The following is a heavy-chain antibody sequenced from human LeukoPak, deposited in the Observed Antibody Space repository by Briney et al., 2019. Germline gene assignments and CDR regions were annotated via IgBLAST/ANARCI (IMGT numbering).Heavy chain of an antibody. D-gene: IGHD1-1*01. CDR1: GFTFSSYT. CDR2: IGTSSTTI. J-gene: IGHJ6*02. V-gene: IGHV3-48*01. Sequence: GGSLRLSCAASGFTFSSYTMNWVRQPPGKGLEWVSNIGTSSTTIYYADSVKGRFTISRDNSKNTLYLQMNSLRAEDTAVYYCARASRTTSYYYGMDVWGQGTTVTVSS. CDR3: ARASRTTSYYYGMDV.